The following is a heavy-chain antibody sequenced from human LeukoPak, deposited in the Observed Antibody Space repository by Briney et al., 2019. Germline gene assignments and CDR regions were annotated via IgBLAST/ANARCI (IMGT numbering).Heavy chain of an antibody. CDR3: IPSSYDGSRYYHAY. CDR2: IGQDGTET. J-gene: IGHJ4*02. CDR1: GISFASYW. D-gene: IGHD3-22*01. V-gene: IGHV3-7*01. Sequence: GGSLRLSCAASGISFASYWVTWVRQAPGKGLEWVANIGQDGTETVYVGSVKGRFTISRDNARKLLFLQMNSLRADDTAVYCAIPSSYDGSRYYHAYWGQGTLVSVSS.